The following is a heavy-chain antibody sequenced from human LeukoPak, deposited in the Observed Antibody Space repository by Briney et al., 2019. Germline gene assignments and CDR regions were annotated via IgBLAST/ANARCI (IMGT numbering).Heavy chain of an antibody. CDR1: GFTFSSFP. Sequence: GGSLRLSCAASGFTFSSFPMSWVRQAPGKGLEWVSGFSDSGSGGSTYYADSVKGRFTISRDNSMNTLSLQMSSMRAEDTAVYYCARGYRSGWPDYWGQGTLVTVSS. D-gene: IGHD6-19*01. J-gene: IGHJ4*02. CDR2: FSDSGSGGST. CDR3: ARGYRSGWPDY. V-gene: IGHV3-23*01.